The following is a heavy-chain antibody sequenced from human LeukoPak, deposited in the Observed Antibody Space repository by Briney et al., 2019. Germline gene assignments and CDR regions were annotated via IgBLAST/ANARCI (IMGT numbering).Heavy chain of an antibody. CDR1: GYTFTSYA. CDR2: INAGNGNT. Sequence: VASVKVSCKASGYTFTSYAMHWVRQAPGQRLEWMGWINAGNGNTKYSQKFQGRVTITRDTSASTAYMELSSLRSEDTAVYYCARAYYDILTGWVGLNWFDPWGQGTLVTVSS. D-gene: IGHD3-9*01. CDR3: ARAYYDILTGWVGLNWFDP. V-gene: IGHV1-3*01. J-gene: IGHJ5*02.